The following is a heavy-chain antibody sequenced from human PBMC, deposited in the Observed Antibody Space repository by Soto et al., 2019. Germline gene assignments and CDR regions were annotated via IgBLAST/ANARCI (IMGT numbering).Heavy chain of an antibody. CDR1: GFSLSTSGMG. CDR2: IYWDDDK. CDR3: AHLILRRKNPLFGH. V-gene: IGHV2-5*02. J-gene: IGHJ4*02. Sequence: QITLKESGPTLVKPTQTLTLTCTFSGFSLSTSGMGVGWIRQPPGKALEWLAVIYWDDDKQYRPSLRSRLTITKDTPKNQVVLKMTNVDPEDTAPYFCAHLILRRKNPLFGHWGQGSLVTVSS.